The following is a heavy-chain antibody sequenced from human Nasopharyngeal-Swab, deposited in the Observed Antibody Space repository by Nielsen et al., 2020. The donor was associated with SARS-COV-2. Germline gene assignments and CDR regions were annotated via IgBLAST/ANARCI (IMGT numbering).Heavy chain of an antibody. CDR2: ISGSGGST. V-gene: IGHV3-23*01. D-gene: IGHD3-9*01. CDR1: GFTFSSYA. Sequence: ESLKISCAASGFTFSSYAMSWVRQAPGKGLEWVSAISGSGGSTYYADSVKGRFTISRDNSKNTLYLQMNSLRAEDTAVYYCAKGSFGPHDAFDIWGQGTMVTVSS. J-gene: IGHJ3*02. CDR3: AKGSFGPHDAFDI.